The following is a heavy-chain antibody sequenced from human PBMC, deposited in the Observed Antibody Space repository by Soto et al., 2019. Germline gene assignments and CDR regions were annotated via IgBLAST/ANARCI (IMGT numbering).Heavy chain of an antibody. CDR3: ARGRYGDY. CDR1: GYTFTSYG. D-gene: IGHD1-1*01. V-gene: IGHV1-18*01. CDR2: ISAHNGNT. J-gene: IGHJ4*02. Sequence: QVHLVQSGAEVKKPGASVKVSCKASGYTFTSYGITWVRQAPGQGLEWMGWISAHNGNTDYAQKLQGRVIVNRDTSTSTDYMELRSLRSDDTAVYYCARGRYGDYWGQGALVTVSS.